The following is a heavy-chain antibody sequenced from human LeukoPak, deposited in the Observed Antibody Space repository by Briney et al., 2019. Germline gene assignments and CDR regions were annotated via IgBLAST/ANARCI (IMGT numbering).Heavy chain of an antibody. CDR3: AANGYYTIEY. CDR2: INYSGST. Sequence: PSETLSLTCGVYGGSFSGYYWSWIRQSPGKGLEWIGEINYSGSTNYNPSLKSRVTISVDKSKNQFSLNFNSMSAADSAVYYCAANGYYTIEYWGQGTLVTVSS. CDR1: GGSFSGYY. V-gene: IGHV4-34*01. D-gene: IGHD1-26*01. J-gene: IGHJ4*02.